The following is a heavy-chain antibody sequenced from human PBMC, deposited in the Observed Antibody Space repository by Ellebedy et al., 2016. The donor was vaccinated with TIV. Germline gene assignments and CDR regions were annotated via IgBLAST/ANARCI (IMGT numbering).Heavy chain of an antibody. D-gene: IGHD6-19*01. CDR2: ISSSGNYI. J-gene: IGHJ4*01. V-gene: IGHV3-21*04. CDR3: VKGGWLDF. CDR1: EFTFSSYS. Sequence: GESLKISXAASEFTFSSYSMNWVRQAPGKGLEWVSSISSSGNYIYYADSVKGRFTISRDNAKNSLYLQMNNLRPEDTAIYHCVKGGWLDFWGPGTLVTVSS.